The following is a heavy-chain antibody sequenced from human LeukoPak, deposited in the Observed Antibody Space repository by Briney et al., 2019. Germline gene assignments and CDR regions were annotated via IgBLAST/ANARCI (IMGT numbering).Heavy chain of an antibody. CDR3: ARGASYWGDYYYGMDV. CDR2: ITGNGGST. CDR1: GFTFSIYA. D-gene: IGHD7-27*01. V-gene: IGHV3-23*01. J-gene: IGHJ6*02. Sequence: GGSLRLSCTASGFTFSIYAMSWVRQAPGKGLEWVSAITGNGGSTYYADSVRGRFTISRDNSENTLYLQMHSLRVDDTAVYYCARGASYWGDYYYGMDVWGQGTRVTVSS.